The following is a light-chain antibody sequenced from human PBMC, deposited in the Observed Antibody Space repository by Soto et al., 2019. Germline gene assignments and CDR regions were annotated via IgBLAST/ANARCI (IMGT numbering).Light chain of an antibody. J-gene: IGLJ1*01. CDR1: SGHSKYA. CDR3: QTWGTGFQV. Sequence: QPVLTQSPSASASLGASVKITCTLSSGHSKYAIAWHQQQPEKGPRYLMRLNSDGRHSKGDGIPDRFSGSSSGAERYLSISSLQSEDEADYYCQTWGTGFQVFGTGPKLTVL. V-gene: IGLV4-69*01. CDR2: LNSDGRH.